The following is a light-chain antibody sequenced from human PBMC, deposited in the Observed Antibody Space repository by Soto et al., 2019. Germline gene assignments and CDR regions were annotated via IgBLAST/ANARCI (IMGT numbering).Light chain of an antibody. CDR2: AAS. CDR1: QGISNG. J-gene: IGKJ3*01. CDR3: QQGNSFPFT. Sequence: DIQMTQSPSSLSASPAERVTITFGSSQGISNGVAWYQQTPGRAPKLLIYAASSLQSGVSSRFSGSGSGTDFTLTISSLQPEDFATYYCQQGNSFPFTFGPGTKVDTK. V-gene: IGKV1-12*01.